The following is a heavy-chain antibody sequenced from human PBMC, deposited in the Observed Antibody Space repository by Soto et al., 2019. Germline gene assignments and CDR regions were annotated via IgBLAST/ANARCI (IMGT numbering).Heavy chain of an antibody. CDR1: GYTFSSYG. CDR3: GSDVWTTHGTAGDFHF. V-gene: IGHV1-18*01. D-gene: IGHD4-17*01. Sequence: QVQLVQSGTEVKKPGASVTVSCKASGYTFSSYGISWARQAPGQGLEWMGWISYNGNTKYAQNLQGRVTMTTETSKNTAYEELSSLRSDATVVYYCGSDVWTTHGTAGDFHFWGQGTLVTVSS. CDR2: ISYNGNT. J-gene: IGHJ4*02.